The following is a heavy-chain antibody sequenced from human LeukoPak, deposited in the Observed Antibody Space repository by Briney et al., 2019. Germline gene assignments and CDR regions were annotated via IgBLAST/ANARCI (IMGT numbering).Heavy chain of an antibody. Sequence: GGSLRLSCAASGFIFSTYAMTWVRQAPGKGLEWVSAISGSGDSAYYADSVKGRFTISGDNAKNSLYLQMNSLRAEDTAVYYCAKDLPRMIGAFDIWGQGTMVTVSS. J-gene: IGHJ3*02. D-gene: IGHD3-16*01. CDR3: AKDLPRMIGAFDI. CDR1: GFIFSTYA. V-gene: IGHV3-23*01. CDR2: ISGSGDSA.